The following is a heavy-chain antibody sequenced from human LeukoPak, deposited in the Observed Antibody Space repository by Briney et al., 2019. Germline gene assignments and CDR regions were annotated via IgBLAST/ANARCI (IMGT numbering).Heavy chain of an antibody. J-gene: IGHJ5*02. CDR1: GFTVSSNY. CDR2: IYSGGST. CDR3: ARESGYCSGSSCSNWFDP. V-gene: IGHV3-53*01. Sequence: PGGSLRLSCAASGFTVSSNYMSWVRQAPGKGLEWVSVIYSGGSTYYADFVKGRFTISRDNSKNTLYLQMNSLRAEDTAVYYCARESGYCSGSSCSNWFDPWGQGTLVTVSS. D-gene: IGHD2-15*01.